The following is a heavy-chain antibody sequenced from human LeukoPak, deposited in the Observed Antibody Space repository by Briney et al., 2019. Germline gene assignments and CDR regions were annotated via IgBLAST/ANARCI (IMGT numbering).Heavy chain of an antibody. D-gene: IGHD3-9*01. CDR2: IYYSGST. CDR3: ARHRPAGGLRYFDWLLSATVSTTDY. J-gene: IGHJ4*02. Sequence: SSETLSLTCTVSGGSISSSSYYWGWIRQPPGKGLEWIGSIYYSGSTYYNPSLKSRVTISVDTSKNQFSLKLSSVTAADTAVYYCARHRPAGGLRYFDWLLSATVSTTDYWGQGTLVTVSS. CDR1: GGSISSSSYY. V-gene: IGHV4-39*01.